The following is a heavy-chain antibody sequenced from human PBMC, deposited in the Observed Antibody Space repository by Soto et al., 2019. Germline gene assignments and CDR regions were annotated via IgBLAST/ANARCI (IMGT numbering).Heavy chain of an antibody. Sequence: QVQLVQSGAEVKKPGASVMVSCKGSGYSFITYGMSWVRLAPGQGLEWVEWISTYNGNTKYVESLQGRVTMTTDTTTSTAYMELRSLRSDDTAVYYCARGPTDYYDKSGDYCLDYWGQGTLVTVSP. CDR2: ISTYNGNT. J-gene: IGHJ4*02. V-gene: IGHV1-18*01. D-gene: IGHD3-22*01. CDR3: ARGPTDYYDKSGDYCLDY. CDR1: GYSFITYG.